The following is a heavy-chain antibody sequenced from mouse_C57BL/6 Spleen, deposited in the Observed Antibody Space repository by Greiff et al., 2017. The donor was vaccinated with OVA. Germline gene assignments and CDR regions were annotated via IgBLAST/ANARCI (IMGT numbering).Heavy chain of an antibody. V-gene: IGHV14-2*01. CDR2: IDPEDGET. CDR3: ARKRITTVVAMDY. CDR1: GFNIKDYY. J-gene: IGHJ4*01. Sequence: VQLQQSGAELVKPGASVKLSCTASGFNIKDYYMHWVKQRTEQGLEWIGRIDPEDGETKSAPKFQGKATITADTSSNTAYLQLSSLTSEDTAVYYCARKRITTVVAMDYWGQGTSVTVSS. D-gene: IGHD1-1*01.